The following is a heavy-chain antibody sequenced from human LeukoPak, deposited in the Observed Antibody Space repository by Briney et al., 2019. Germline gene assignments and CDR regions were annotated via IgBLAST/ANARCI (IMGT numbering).Heavy chain of an antibody. V-gene: IGHV4-34*01. CDR2: INHSGST. D-gene: IGHD3-22*01. CDR1: GGSFSGYY. J-gene: IGHJ4*02. CDR3: ARGFGSDSSGYYWDY. Sequence: SETLSLTCAVYGGSFSGYYWSWIRQPPGKGLEWIGEINHSGSTKYNPSLKSRVTISVDTSKNQFSLKLSSVTAADTAVYYCARGFGSDSSGYYWDYWGQGTLVTVSS.